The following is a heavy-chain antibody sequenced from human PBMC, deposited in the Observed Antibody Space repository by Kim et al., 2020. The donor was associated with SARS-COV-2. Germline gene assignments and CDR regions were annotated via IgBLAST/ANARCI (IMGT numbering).Heavy chain of an antibody. D-gene: IGHD3-3*01. V-gene: IGHV3-23*01. Sequence: SVKGRFTTSRDNSKNTLYLQMNSLRAEDTAVYYCAKDLWDFWSGYYALEYWGQGTLVTVSS. CDR3: AKDLWDFWSGYYALEY. J-gene: IGHJ4*02.